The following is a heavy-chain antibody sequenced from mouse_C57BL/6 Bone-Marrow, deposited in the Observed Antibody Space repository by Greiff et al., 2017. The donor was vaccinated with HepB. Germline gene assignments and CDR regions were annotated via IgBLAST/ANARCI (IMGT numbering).Heavy chain of an antibody. CDR1: GFTFSSYG. Sequence: EVKLMESGGDLVKPGGSLKLSCAASGFTFSSYGMSWVRQTPDKRLEWVATISSGGSYTYYPDSVKGRFTISRDNAKNTLYLQMSSLKSEDTAMYYCARHQYDYDAMDYWGQGTSVTVSS. CDR2: ISSGGSYT. CDR3: ARHQYDYDAMDY. V-gene: IGHV5-6*01. J-gene: IGHJ4*01.